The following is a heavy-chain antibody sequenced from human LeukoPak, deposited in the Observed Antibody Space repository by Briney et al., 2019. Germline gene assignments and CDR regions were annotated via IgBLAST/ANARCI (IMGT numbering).Heavy chain of an antibody. D-gene: IGHD2-21*02. CDR1: GFTFSSYW. J-gene: IGHJ4*02. CDR3: ARGGACGGDCYPDPYYFDY. V-gene: IGHV3-7*04. Sequence: GGSLRLSCAASGFTFSSYWMSWVRQAPGKGLEWVANIKQDGSEKYYVDSVKGRFTISRDNAKSSLYLQMNSLRAEDTAVYYCARGGACGGDCYPDPYYFDYWGQGTLVTVSS. CDR2: IKQDGSEK.